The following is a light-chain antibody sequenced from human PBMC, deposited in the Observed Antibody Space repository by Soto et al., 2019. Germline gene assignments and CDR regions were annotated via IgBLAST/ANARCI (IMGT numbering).Light chain of an antibody. CDR3: QQFDNLPPT. CDR2: DAS. Sequence: DIQMTQSPSSLSASVGDRVTITCQASQDISNYLNWYQQKPGKAPKLLIYDASNLETGVPSRFSGSGSGTDFSFTISSLQSDDLATYYCQQFDNLPPTCGQGTRLEI. J-gene: IGKJ5*01. V-gene: IGKV1-33*01. CDR1: QDISNY.